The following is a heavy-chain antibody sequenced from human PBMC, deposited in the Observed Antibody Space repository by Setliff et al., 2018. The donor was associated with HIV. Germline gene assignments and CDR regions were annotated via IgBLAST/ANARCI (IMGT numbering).Heavy chain of an antibody. V-gene: IGHV4-39*07. J-gene: IGHJ3*02. CDR1: GASVSSRSFF. D-gene: IGHD4-4*01. CDR3: ARTVPYSSNQDAFDI. CDR2: ISNSGKT. Sequence: LSLTCSVSGASVSSRSFFWGWVRQSPGKGPEWIGSISNSGKTYYNPSLNRRVTMSIDTSKNQLSLNLDSVTAVDTAVYYCARTVPYSSNQDAFDIWGQGTMVTVSS.